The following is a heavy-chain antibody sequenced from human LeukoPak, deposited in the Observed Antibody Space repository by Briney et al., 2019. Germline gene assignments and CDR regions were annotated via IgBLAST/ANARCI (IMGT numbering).Heavy chain of an antibody. J-gene: IGHJ5*02. Sequence: GGSLRLSCEASGVTLSNAWISWVRQAPGKGLEWVGLIRSKTDGGTTDYAAPVQGRFIISRDDSKNTLYLQMNSLKTEDTGVYYCTTLFRLDPRGQGTLVTVSS. D-gene: IGHD2-21*01. CDR3: TTLFRLDP. CDR1: GVTLSNAW. CDR2: IRSKTDGGTT. V-gene: IGHV3-15*01.